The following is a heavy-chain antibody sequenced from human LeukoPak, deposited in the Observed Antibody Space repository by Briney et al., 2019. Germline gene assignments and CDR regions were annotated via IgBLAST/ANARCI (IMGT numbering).Heavy chain of an antibody. D-gene: IGHD3-22*01. CDR3: ARDSGTVRHYDSSGYYYSDAFDI. Sequence: ASVKVSCKASGYTFTSYGISWVRQAPGQGLEWMGWISAYNGNTNYAQKLQGRVTMTTDTSTSTAYMELRSLRSDDTAVYYCARDSGTVRHYDSSGYYYSDAFDIWGQGTMVTVSS. V-gene: IGHV1-18*01. J-gene: IGHJ3*02. CDR2: ISAYNGNT. CDR1: GYTFTSYG.